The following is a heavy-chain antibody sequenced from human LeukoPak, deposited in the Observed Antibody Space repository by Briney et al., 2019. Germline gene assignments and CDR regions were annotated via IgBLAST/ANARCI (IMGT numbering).Heavy chain of an antibody. CDR3: AREIEVGAAGMDV. CDR1: GGSISSYY. Sequence: KPSETLSLTCTVSGGSISSYYWSWIRQPPGKGLEWIGYIYYSGSTNYNPSLKSRVTISVHTSKSQFSLNLRSVTAADTAVYYCAREIEVGAAGMDVWGQGTTVTVSS. CDR2: IYYSGST. D-gene: IGHD1-26*01. J-gene: IGHJ6*02. V-gene: IGHV4-59*12.